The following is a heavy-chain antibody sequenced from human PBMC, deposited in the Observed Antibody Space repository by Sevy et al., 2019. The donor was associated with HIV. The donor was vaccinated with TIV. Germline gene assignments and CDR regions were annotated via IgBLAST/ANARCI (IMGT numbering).Heavy chain of an antibody. CDR2: IWYDGSNK. Sequence: GGSLRLSCAASAFTFSSYGMHWVRQAPGKGLEWVAVIWYDGSNKYYADYVKGRFTISRDNSKNTLYLKMNSLKADNTAMYYRAREKEGGNRSGWYVGVYFDYWGQGTLVTVSS. V-gene: IGHV3-33*01. CDR1: AFTFSSYG. D-gene: IGHD6-19*01. CDR3: AREKEGGNRSGWYVGVYFDY. J-gene: IGHJ4*02.